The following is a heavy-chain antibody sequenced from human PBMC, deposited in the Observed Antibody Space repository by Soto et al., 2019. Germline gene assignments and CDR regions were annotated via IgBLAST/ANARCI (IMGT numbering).Heavy chain of an antibody. D-gene: IGHD3-10*01. Sequence: EVQLLESGGGLVQPGGSLRLSCAASGFTFSSYAMSWVRQAPGKGLEWVSVISGSGGSTYYADSVKGRFTISRDNSKNTLYLQMNSLRAEDTAVYYCAGTYYYGSGSYFYYYYYMDVWGKGTTVTVSS. CDR2: ISGSGGST. J-gene: IGHJ6*03. CDR1: GFTFSSYA. V-gene: IGHV3-23*01. CDR3: AGTYYYGSGSYFYYYYYMDV.